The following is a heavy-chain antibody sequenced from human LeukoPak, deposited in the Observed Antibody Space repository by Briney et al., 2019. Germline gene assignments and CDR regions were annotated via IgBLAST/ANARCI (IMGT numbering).Heavy chain of an antibody. D-gene: IGHD3-3*01. Sequence: GGSLRLSCSASGFTFSSYAMHWDRQAPGKGLEYVSAISSNGGSTYYADSVKGRFTISRDNSKNTLYLQMSSLRAEDTAVYYCVQTTIFGAVLKTGYWGQGTLVTVSS. CDR1: GFTFSSYA. CDR2: ISSNGGST. CDR3: VQTTIFGAVLKTGY. J-gene: IGHJ4*02. V-gene: IGHV3-64D*09.